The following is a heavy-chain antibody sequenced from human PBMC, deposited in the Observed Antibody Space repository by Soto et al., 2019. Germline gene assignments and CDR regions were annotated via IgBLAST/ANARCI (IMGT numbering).Heavy chain of an antibody. Sequence: AETLSLTCAVSGGSISSSNWWSWVRQPPGKGLEWIGEIYHSGSTNYNPSLKSRVTISVDKSKNQFSLKLSSVTAADTAVYYCARGGSGSYYWSGMDVWGQGTTVTVSS. J-gene: IGHJ6*02. CDR1: GGSISSSNW. V-gene: IGHV4-4*02. D-gene: IGHD1-26*01. CDR2: IYHSGST. CDR3: ARGGSGSYYWSGMDV.